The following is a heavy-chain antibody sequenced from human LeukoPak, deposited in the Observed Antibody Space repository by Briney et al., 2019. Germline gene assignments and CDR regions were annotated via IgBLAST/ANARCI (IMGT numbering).Heavy chain of an antibody. CDR3: ARGPSWGFVEY. J-gene: IGHJ4*02. D-gene: IGHD7-27*01. V-gene: IGHV1-8*01. Sequence: VKVSCXXXXYTFTSXXINWVRQATGQGLEWMGWMNPNSGNTGYAQKFQGRVTMTRNTSISTAYMELSSLRSEDTAVYYCARGPSWGFVEYWGQGTLVTVSS. CDR1: XYTFTSXX. CDR2: MNPNSGNT.